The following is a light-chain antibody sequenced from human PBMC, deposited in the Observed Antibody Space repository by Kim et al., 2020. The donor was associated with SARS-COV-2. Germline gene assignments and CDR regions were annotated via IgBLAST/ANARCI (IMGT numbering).Light chain of an antibody. CDR3: QQFNNYPLT. Sequence: GDRVTLSCRASQGISSALASYQQKPGKAPKLLIFDASSLESVVPSRFSGSGSGTDFTLTISSLQPEDFATYYCQQFNNYPLTFGGGTKVDIK. V-gene: IGKV1D-13*01. J-gene: IGKJ4*01. CDR1: QGISSA. CDR2: DAS.